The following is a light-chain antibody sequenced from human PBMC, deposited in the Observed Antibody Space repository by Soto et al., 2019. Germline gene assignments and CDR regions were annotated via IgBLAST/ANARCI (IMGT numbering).Light chain of an antibody. V-gene: IGKV3-20*01. CDR2: GAS. J-gene: IGKJ5*01. CDR1: QSVSSSY. CDR3: QQYGSSPRIT. Sequence: TQSPATLSVSLGERATLSCRASQSVSSSYVAWYQQRPGQTPSLLVYGASTRATCIPDRFSGSGSGTHFTLTISRLEPKDFAVYYCQQYGSSPRITFGQGTRLEN.